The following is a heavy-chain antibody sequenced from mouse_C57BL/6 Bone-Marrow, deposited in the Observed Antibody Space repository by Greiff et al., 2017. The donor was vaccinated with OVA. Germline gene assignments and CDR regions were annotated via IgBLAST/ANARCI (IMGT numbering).Heavy chain of an antibody. CDR3: ARSPPYSYFDV. CDR1: GFTFTDYY. CDR2: IRNKANGYTT. V-gene: IGHV7-3*01. J-gene: IGHJ1*03. Sequence: EVKLVESGGGLVQPGGSLSLSCAASGFTFTDYYMSWVRQPPGKALEWLGFIRNKANGYTTEYSASVKGRFTISRDNSQSILYLQMNALRAEDSATYYCARSPPYSYFDVWGTGTTVTVSS.